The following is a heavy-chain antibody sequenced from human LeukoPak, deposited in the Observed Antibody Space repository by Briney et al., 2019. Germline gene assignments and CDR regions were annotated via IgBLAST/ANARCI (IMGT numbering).Heavy chain of an antibody. Sequence: GGSLRLSCAASGFTFISYAMSWVRQAPGKGLEWVSSLSGNAGRPYYADSVKGRFTISRDNSKNTLYLQMNSLSREDTAIYYCARRGGSTGWGAFDFWGHGTMVTVSS. D-gene: IGHD6-19*01. CDR3: ARRGGSTGWGAFDF. V-gene: IGHV3-23*01. CDR2: LSGNAGRP. CDR1: GFTFISYA. J-gene: IGHJ3*01.